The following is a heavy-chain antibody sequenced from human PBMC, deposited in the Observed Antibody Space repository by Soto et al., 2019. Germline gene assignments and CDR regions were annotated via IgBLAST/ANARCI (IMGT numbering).Heavy chain of an antibody. CDR1: GGTFSSYA. V-gene: IGHV1-69*13. D-gene: IGHD6-19*01. CDR2: IIPIFGTA. CDR3: ARQVRSGWYLGH. Sequence: SVKVSCKASGGTFSSYAISCVRQAPGQGLEWMGGIIPIFGTANYAQKFQGRVTITADESTSTAYMELSSLRSEDTAVYYCARQVRSGWYLGHWGQGTLVTVSS. J-gene: IGHJ4*02.